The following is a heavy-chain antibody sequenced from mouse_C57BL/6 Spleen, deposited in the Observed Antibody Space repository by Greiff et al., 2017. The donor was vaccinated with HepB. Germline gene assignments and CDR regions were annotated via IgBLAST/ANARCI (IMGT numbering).Heavy chain of an antibody. CDR3: ARDYYYEFAY. CDR2: IYPGDGDT. Sequence: QVQLQQSGPELVKPGASVKISCKASGYAFSSSWMNWVKQRPGKGLEWIGRIYPGDGDTNYNGKFKGKATLTANKSSSTAYMQLSILTSEDSAVYFCARDYYYEFAYWGQGTLVTVSA. J-gene: IGHJ3*01. CDR1: GYAFSSSW. D-gene: IGHD2-4*01. V-gene: IGHV1-82*01.